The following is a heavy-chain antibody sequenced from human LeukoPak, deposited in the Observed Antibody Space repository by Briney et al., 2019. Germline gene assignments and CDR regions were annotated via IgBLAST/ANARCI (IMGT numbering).Heavy chain of an antibody. CDR2: ISGSGGST. CDR1: GFTFSSYA. CDR3: AKAGVTTYYNDSSGYYLNWFDP. Sequence: PGGSLRLSCAASGFTFSSYAMSWVRQAPGKGLEWVSAISGSGGSTYYADSVKGRFTISRDNSKNTLYLQMNSLRAEDTAVYYCAKAGVTTYYNDSSGYYLNWFDPWGQGTLVTVSS. V-gene: IGHV3-23*01. J-gene: IGHJ5*02. D-gene: IGHD3-22*01.